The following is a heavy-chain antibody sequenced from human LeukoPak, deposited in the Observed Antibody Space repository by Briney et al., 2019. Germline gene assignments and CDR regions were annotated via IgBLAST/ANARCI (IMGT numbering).Heavy chain of an antibody. J-gene: IGHJ6*02. V-gene: IGHV4-34*01. CDR3: ARGHVGSYAYYYYYGMDV. CDR1: GGSFSGYY. D-gene: IGHD2-8*01. Sequence: SETLSLTCAVYGGSFSGYYWSWIRQPPKKGLEWIGEINHTGSTNYNPSLKSRVTISVDTSKNQFSLKVRSVTAADTAVYYCARGHVGSYAYYYYYGMDVWGQGTTVTVSS. CDR2: INHTGST.